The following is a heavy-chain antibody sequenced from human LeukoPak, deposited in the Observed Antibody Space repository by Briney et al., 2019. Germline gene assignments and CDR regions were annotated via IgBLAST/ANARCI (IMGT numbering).Heavy chain of an antibody. D-gene: IGHD1-26*01. CDR3: ARTSGSYFYYYGMDV. V-gene: IGHV4-30-4*01. Sequence: SQTLSLTCTVSGVSISSGDYYWSWIRQPPGKGLEWIGYIYYSGSTNYNPSLKSRVTISVDTSKNQFSLKLSSVTAADTAVYYCARTSGSYFYYYGMDVWGQGTTVTVSS. CDR2: IYYSGST. CDR1: GVSISSGDYY. J-gene: IGHJ6*02.